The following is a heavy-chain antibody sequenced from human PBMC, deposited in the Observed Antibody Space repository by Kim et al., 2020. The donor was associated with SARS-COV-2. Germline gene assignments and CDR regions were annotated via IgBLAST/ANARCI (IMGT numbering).Heavy chain of an antibody. D-gene: IGHD3-3*01. Sequence: YAEAVKGRFTNSRDNSKNTLYLQLNSLRAEDTAVYYCAIVASKLRFLNFEYWGQGTLVTVSP. V-gene: IGHV3-23*01. J-gene: IGHJ4*02. CDR3: AIVASKLRFLNFEY.